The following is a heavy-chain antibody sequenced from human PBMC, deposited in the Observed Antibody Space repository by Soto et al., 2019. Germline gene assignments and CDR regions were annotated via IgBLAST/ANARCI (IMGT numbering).Heavy chain of an antibody. J-gene: IGHJ6*02. CDR1: GFTFSSYG. CDR3: ARVGEEAITMVRGVIVDYYYYYGMDV. Sequence: QVQLVESGGGVVQPGRSLRLSCAASGFTFSSYGMHWVRQAPGKGLEWVAVIWYDGSNKYYADSVKGRFTISRDNSKNTLYLQMNSLRAEDTAVYYCARVGEEAITMVRGVIVDYYYYYGMDVWGQGTTVTVSS. V-gene: IGHV3-33*01. D-gene: IGHD3-10*01. CDR2: IWYDGSNK.